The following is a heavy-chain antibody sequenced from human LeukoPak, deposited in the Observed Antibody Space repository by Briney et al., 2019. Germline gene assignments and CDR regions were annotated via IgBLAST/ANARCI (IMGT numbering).Heavy chain of an antibody. Sequence: GASVKVSCKASGYTFTGYYMHWVRPAPGQGLEWMGWINPNSGGTNYAQKFQGWVTMTRDTSISTAYMELSRLRSDDTAVYYCARGGRGYSYGLVKYNWFDPWGQGTLVTVSS. CDR2: INPNSGGT. D-gene: IGHD5-18*01. J-gene: IGHJ5*02. CDR3: ARGGRGYSYGLVKYNWFDP. CDR1: GYTFTGYY. V-gene: IGHV1-2*04.